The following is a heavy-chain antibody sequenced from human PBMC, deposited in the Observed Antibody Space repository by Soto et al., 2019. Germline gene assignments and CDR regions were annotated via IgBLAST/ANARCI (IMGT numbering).Heavy chain of an antibody. V-gene: IGHV1-69*06. D-gene: IGHD4-4*01. Sequence: ASVKVSCKASGGTFSSYAISWVRQAPGQGLEWMGGSIPIFGTANYAQKFQGRVTITADKSTSTAYMELSSLRSEDQAVYYCASKTTVNPAVYYYGMDVWGQGTTVTVSS. CDR1: GGTFSSYA. J-gene: IGHJ6*02. CDR2: SIPIFGTA. CDR3: ASKTTVNPAVYYYGMDV.